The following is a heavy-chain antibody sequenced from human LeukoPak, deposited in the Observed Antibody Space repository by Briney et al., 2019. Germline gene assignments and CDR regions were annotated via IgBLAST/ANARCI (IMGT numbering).Heavy chain of an antibody. D-gene: IGHD3-10*01. CDR2: ISGSGGST. V-gene: IGHV3-23*01. J-gene: IGHJ3*02. CDR3: AKDRSPVLYGSGSYWLLDAFDI. Sequence: GGSLRLSCAASGFTFSSYAMSWVRQAPGKGLEWVSAISGSGGSTYYADSVKGRFTISRDNSKNTLYLQMNSLRAEDTAVYYCAKDRSPVLYGSGSYWLLDAFDIWGQGTMVTVSS. CDR1: GFTFSSYA.